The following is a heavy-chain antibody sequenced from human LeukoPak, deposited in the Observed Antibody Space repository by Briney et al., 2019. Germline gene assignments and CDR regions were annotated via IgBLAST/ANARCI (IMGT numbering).Heavy chain of an antibody. Sequence: ASVKVSCKASGYTFTSYGISWVRQAPGQGLEWMGWISAYNGNTNYAQKLQGRVTMTTDTSTSTAYMELRSLRSDDTAVYYCARDRNILRFLEWLPAPIDYWGQGTLVTVSS. CDR1: GYTFTSYG. CDR2: ISAYNGNT. D-gene: IGHD3-3*01. CDR3: ARDRNILRFLEWLPAPIDY. V-gene: IGHV1-18*01. J-gene: IGHJ4*02.